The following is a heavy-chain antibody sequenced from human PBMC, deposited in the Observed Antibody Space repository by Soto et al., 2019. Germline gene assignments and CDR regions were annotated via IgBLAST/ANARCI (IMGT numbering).Heavy chain of an antibody. CDR3: AVGGKVHSEDLWEASYCHGLDV. D-gene: IGHD1-26*01. V-gene: IGHV1-69*01. CDR2: TLPFLGSS. CDR1: GGTFKKFA. J-gene: IGHJ6*01. Sequence: QVQLVQSGPEVKKPGSSVKVSCEASGGTFKKFAISWVRQAPGQGLEWMGGTLPFLGSSKYPQKFQGRVTIAADESVTTTYRELTGLTSEDTAVYYCAVGGKVHSEDLWEASYCHGLDVWGQGNTVTVS.